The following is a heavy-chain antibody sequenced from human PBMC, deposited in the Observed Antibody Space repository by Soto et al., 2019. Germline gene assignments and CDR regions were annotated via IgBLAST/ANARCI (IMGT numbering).Heavy chain of an antibody. CDR3: ARDEAVSSGWYYFDY. Sequence: GASVKVSCKASGYTFTSYGISWVRQAPGQGLEWMGWISAYNGNTNYAQKLQGRVTMTTDTSTSTAYMELRSLRSDDTAVYYCARDEAVSSGWYYFDYWGQGTLVTVSS. CDR2: ISAYNGNT. V-gene: IGHV1-18*01. J-gene: IGHJ4*02. CDR1: GYTFTSYG. D-gene: IGHD3-22*01.